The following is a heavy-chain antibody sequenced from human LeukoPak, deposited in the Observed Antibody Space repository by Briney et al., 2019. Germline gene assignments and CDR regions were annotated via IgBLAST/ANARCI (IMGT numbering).Heavy chain of an antibody. D-gene: IGHD4-17*01. CDR1: GGSISSGSYY. CDR2: IYTSGST. J-gene: IGHJ4*02. V-gene: IGHV4-61*02. CDR3: AGTDYGDYYFDY. Sequence: PSETLSLTCTVSGGSISSGSYYWSWIRQPAGKGLEWIGRIYTSGSTNYNPSLKSRVTISVDTSKNQFSLKLSSVTAADTAVYYCAGTDYGDYYFDYWGQGTLVTVSS.